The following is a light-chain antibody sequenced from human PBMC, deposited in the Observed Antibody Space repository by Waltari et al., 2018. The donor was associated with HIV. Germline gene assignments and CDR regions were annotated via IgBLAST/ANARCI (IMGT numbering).Light chain of an antibody. CDR1: DSDCGLYIF. CDR2: AVD. J-gene: IGLJ3*02. Sequence: AVTQPASVSGLPGQSTTIPCTGGDSDCGLYIFVPWYQQPSGTPPILILYAVDRRASWFSDRFSGSMSGNTASLTISGLRAEDEAHYYCASFTGDSTVMFGGGTEVTVL. V-gene: IGLV2-14*03. CDR3: ASFTGDSTVM.